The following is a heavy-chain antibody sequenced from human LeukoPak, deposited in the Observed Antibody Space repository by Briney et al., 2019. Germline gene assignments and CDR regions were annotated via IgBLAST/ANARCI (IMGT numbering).Heavy chain of an antibody. CDR1: GGSISSYY. CDR3: ARQGIAAADLDY. CDR2: IYYSGST. J-gene: IGHJ4*02. D-gene: IGHD6-13*01. V-gene: IGHV4-59*08. Sequence: QTSETLSLTCTVSGGSISSYYWSWIRQPPGKGLEWIGYIYYSGSTNYNPSLKSRVTISVDTSKNQFSPKLSSVTAADTAVYYCARQGIAAADLDYWGQGTLVAVSS.